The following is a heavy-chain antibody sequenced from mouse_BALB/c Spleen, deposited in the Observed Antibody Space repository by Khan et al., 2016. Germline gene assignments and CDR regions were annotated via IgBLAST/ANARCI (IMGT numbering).Heavy chain of an antibody. CDR1: GFTFSSYA. CDR3: TRRGYYDFAY. D-gene: IGHD2-4*01. J-gene: IGHJ3*01. Sequence: EVELVESGGALVKPGGSLKLSCAASGFTFSSYAMSWVRQTPEKRLEWVATISSGGSTYYLDSVKGRFTISRDNARNILYLQMSSLRSEDTAMYYCTRRGYYDFAYWVQGSLVTVSA. V-gene: IGHV5-6-5*01. CDR2: ISSGGST.